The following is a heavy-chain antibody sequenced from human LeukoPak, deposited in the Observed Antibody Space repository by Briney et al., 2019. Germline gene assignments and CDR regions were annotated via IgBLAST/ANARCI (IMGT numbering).Heavy chain of an antibody. CDR1: GDIVSSNSAD. D-gene: IGHD5-24*01. CDR2: TYYRSKWYN. CDR3: ARDEDGYNYGFDP. J-gene: IGHJ5*02. Sequence: SQTLSLTCAISGDIVSSNSADWNWIRQSPSRGLEWLGRTYYRSKWYNDYAVSVKSRITINPDTSKNQFSLQLNSVTPEDTAVYYCARDEDGYNYGFDPWGQGTLVTVSS. V-gene: IGHV6-1*01.